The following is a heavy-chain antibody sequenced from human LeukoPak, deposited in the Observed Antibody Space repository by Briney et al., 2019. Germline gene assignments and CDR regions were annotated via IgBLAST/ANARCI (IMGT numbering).Heavy chain of an antibody. D-gene: IGHD6-13*01. Sequence: ASVKVSCKASGGTFSSYAISWVRQAPGQGLEWMGRIIPILGIASYAQRFQGRVTITADKSTNTAYMELSSLRSEDTAVYYCARWAAGHAFDIWGQGTMVTVSS. V-gene: IGHV1-69*04. J-gene: IGHJ3*02. CDR1: GGTFSSYA. CDR3: ARWAAGHAFDI. CDR2: IIPILGIA.